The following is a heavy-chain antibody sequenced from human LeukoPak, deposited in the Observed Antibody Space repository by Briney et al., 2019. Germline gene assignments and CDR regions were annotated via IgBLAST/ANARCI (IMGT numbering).Heavy chain of an antibody. CDR2: FDPEDGET. CDR3: ATASLMVRGVIMFFDY. D-gene: IGHD3-10*01. V-gene: IGHV1-24*01. CDR1: RYTLTELS. J-gene: IGHJ4*02. Sequence: GASVKVSCKVSRYTLTELSMHWVRQAPGKGLEWRGGFDPEDGETIYAQKFQGRVTMTEDTSTDTAYMELSSLRSEDTAVYYCATASLMVRGVIMFFDYWGQGTLVTVSS.